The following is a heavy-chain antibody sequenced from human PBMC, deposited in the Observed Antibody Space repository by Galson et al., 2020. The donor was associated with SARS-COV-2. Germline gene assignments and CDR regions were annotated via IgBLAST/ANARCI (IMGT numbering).Heavy chain of an antibody. V-gene: IGHV3-30*04. Sequence: GESLKISCAASGFTFGSYAMHWVRQAPGKGLEWVAVISSDGRTKYYAESAKGRFTMSRDDSKNTMSVQMNSLRTEDTAVYYCAREVSSHFELDYWGQGTLVTVSS. D-gene: IGHD3-9*01. CDR3: AREVSSHFELDY. J-gene: IGHJ4*02. CDR2: ISSDGRTK. CDR1: GFTFGSYA.